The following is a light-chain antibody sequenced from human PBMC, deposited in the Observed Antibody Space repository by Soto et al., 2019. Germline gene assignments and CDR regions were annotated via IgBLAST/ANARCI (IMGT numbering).Light chain of an antibody. V-gene: IGKV4-1*01. J-gene: IGKJ5*01. CDR2: WAS. Sequence: DIVMTQSPESLAVSLGERATINCKSSQSVLYSSNNKNYLNWYQQKPGQPPKLLIYWASVRESGVPDRFSGSGSGTDFTLTIRSVQAEDVAVYYCQQYNNWPPTFGRGTRLEIK. CDR3: QQYNNWPPT. CDR1: QSVLYSSNNKNY.